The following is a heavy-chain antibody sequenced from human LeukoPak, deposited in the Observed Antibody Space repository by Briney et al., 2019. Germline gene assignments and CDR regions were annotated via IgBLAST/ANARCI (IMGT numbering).Heavy chain of an antibody. Sequence: SVKVSCKASGGTFSSYAISWVRQALGQGLEWMGGIIPIFGTANYAQKFQGRVTITADKSTSTAYMELSSLRSEDTAVYYCARQYCSGGSCYSGWFDPWGQGTLVTVSS. J-gene: IGHJ5*02. D-gene: IGHD2-15*01. CDR1: GGTFSSYA. CDR3: ARQYCSGGSCYSGWFDP. CDR2: IIPIFGTA. V-gene: IGHV1-69*06.